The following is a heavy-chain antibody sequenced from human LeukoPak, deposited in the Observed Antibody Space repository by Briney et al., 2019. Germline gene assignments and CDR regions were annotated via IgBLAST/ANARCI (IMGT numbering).Heavy chain of an antibody. D-gene: IGHD6-19*01. J-gene: IGHJ3*02. V-gene: IGHV3-21*01. Sequence: PGGSLRLSCATSGFTFSNYNMNWVRQAPGKGLEWVSSISSSSSYIYYADSVKGRFTISRDNAKKLLYLQMNSLRAEDTAVYYCARGDSDISFAVAGEAFDIWGQGTMVTVSS. CDR1: GFTFSNYN. CDR2: ISSSSSYI. CDR3: ARGDSDISFAVAGEAFDI.